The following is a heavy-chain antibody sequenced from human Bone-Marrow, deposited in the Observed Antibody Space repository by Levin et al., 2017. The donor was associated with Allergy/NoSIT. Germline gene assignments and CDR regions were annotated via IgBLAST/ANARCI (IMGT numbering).Heavy chain of an antibody. V-gene: IGHV4-59*01. Sequence: SQTLSLTCNVSGDSIRGSYWSWIRQPPGGGLEWIGCIFYSGATYYNPSLQSRVTISIDTSKKQFSLKLNSVTAADTAMYYCARTNAFDIWGQGTMVTVSS. CDR1: GDSIRGSY. J-gene: IGHJ3*02. CDR3: ARTNAFDI. CDR2: IFYSGAT.